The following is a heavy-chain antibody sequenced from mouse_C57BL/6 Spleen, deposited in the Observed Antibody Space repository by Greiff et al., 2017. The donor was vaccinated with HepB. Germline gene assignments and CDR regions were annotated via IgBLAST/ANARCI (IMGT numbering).Heavy chain of an antibody. V-gene: IGHV5-17*01. CDR1: GFTFSDYG. D-gene: IGHD1-1*01. Sequence: EVQVVESGGGLVKPGGSLKLSCAASGFTFSDYGMHWVRQAPEKGLEWVAYISSGSSTIYYADTVKGRFTISRDNAKNTLFLQMTSLRSEDTAMYYCARPYYGSSYDYFDVWGTGTTVTVSS. CDR2: ISSGSSTI. J-gene: IGHJ1*03. CDR3: ARPYYGSSYDYFDV.